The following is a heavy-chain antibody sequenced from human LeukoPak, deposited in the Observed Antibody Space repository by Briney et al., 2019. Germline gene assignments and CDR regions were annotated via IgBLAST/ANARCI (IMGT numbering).Heavy chain of an antibody. Sequence: PSETLSLTCAVYGRSLNNYFWSWIRQPPGKGLEWIGEIHPSGSTNYNPSLKSRITISVDTSKNHFSLKLNSVTAADTAVYYCARRLPPSTFDIWGQGTMVTVSS. CDR2: IHPSGST. J-gene: IGHJ3*02. V-gene: IGHV4-34*01. CDR1: GRSLNNYF. CDR3: ARRLPPSTFDI.